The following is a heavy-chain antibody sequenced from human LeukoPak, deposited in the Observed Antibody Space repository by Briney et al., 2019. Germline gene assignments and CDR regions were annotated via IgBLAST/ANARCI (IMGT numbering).Heavy chain of an antibody. J-gene: IGHJ4*02. V-gene: IGHV3-66*02. CDR3: ARFQALRGSFRGFDF. CDR1: GFTVSSTY. CDR2: MYSGGNT. D-gene: IGHD1-26*01. Sequence: PGGSLRLYCEASGFTVSSTYMTWVRQAPGKGLEWVSIMYSGGNTYYADSVKGRFTISRDNSRNTLYLQMDGLRTEDTALYYCARFQALRGSFRGFDFWGQGTQVTVSP.